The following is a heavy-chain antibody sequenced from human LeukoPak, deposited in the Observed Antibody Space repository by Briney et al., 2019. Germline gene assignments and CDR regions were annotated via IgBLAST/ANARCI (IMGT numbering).Heavy chain of an antibody. J-gene: IGHJ4*02. D-gene: IGHD6-19*01. Sequence: GASVKVSCKASGDTFTSYYMHWVRQAPGQGLEWMGIISPSGTSTNYAQKFRGRVTMTRDTSTSTVYMELSSLRSEDTAVYYCARGSQQQGLARFDYWGQGTLVTVSS. V-gene: IGHV1-46*01. CDR3: ARGSQQQGLARFDY. CDR2: ISPSGTST. CDR1: GDTFTSYY.